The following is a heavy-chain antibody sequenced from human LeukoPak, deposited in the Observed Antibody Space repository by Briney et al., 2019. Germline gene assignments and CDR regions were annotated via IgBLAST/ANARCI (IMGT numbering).Heavy chain of an antibody. V-gene: IGHV3-23*01. CDR1: GFTFSSYA. CDR3: AKGSTSYGMDV. Sequence: GGSLRLSCAACGFTFSSYAMSLVRQAPGKGLEWVSAISGSGGSTYYADSVKGRFTISRDNFKNTLYLQMNSLRAEDTAVYYCAKGSTSYGMDVWGQGTTVTVSS. CDR2: ISGSGGST. J-gene: IGHJ6*02.